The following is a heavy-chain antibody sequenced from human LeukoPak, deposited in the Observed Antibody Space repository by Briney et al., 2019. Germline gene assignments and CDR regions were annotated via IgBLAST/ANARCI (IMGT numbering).Heavy chain of an antibody. D-gene: IGHD2-2*01. V-gene: IGHV3-53*01. CDR2: IYSGGST. CDR3: AKVNPGGPHIVVVPAAMMKPHWYFDL. CDR1: GFTVSSNY. J-gene: IGHJ2*01. Sequence: GGSLRLSCAASGFTVSSNYMSWVRQAPGKGLEWVSVIYSGGSTYYADSVKGRFTISRDNSKNTLYLQMNSLRAEDTAVYYCAKVNPGGPHIVVVPAAMMKPHWYFDLWGRGTLVTVSS.